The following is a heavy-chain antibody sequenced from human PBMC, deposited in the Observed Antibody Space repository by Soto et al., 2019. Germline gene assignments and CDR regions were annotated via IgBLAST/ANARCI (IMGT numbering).Heavy chain of an antibody. CDR3: ARGETSCPDS. CDR1: GGSLSGYY. Sequence: SETLSLTCGVSGGSLSGYYWSWIRQTPGKGLEWIGEINHSGSAKYNPSLEWTGDISHFAFTKYNPSLKSRVTVSLDTSKNQFSLNLTSVTVEDTAVYFCARGETSCPDSWGQGTRVTVSS. D-gene: IGHD2-2*01. V-gene: IGHV4-34*01. J-gene: IGHJ4*02. CDR2: INHSGSA.